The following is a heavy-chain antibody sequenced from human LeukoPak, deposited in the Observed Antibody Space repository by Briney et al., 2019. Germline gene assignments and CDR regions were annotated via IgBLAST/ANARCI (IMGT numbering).Heavy chain of an antibody. Sequence: SVKVSCKASVGTFSSYAISWVRQAPGQGLEWMGGIIPIFGTANYAQKFQGRVTITADESTSTAYMELSSLRSEDTAVYYCARGGEYGDYKDYGMDVWGQGTTVTVSS. D-gene: IGHD4-17*01. CDR3: ARGGEYGDYKDYGMDV. CDR2: IIPIFGTA. J-gene: IGHJ6*02. V-gene: IGHV1-69*13. CDR1: VGTFSSYA.